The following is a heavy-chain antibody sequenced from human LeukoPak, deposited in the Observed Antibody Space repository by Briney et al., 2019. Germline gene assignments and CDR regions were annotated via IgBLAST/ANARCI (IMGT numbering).Heavy chain of an antibody. Sequence: ASVKVSCKASGYTFTSYDINWVRQATGQGLEWMGHINPNSGGTNYAQNFQGRVTMTRDTSISTAYMELSRLRSDDTAVYYCARGGYSYGYSSDNWFDPWGQEPWSPSPQ. V-gene: IGHV1-2*06. CDR2: INPNSGGT. CDR1: GYTFTSYD. CDR3: ARGGYSYGYSSDNWFDP. J-gene: IGHJ5*02. D-gene: IGHD5-18*01.